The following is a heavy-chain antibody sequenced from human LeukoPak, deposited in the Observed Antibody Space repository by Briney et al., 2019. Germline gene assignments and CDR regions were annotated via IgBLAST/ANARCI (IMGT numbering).Heavy chain of an antibody. J-gene: IGHJ5*02. D-gene: IGHD6-19*01. V-gene: IGHV4-34*01. CDR3: ARHRDSSGWYRWVNWFDP. Sequence: KPSETLSLTCAVYGVSFSGYYWSWIRQPPGKGLEWIGEVNHSGSTNYNPSLKSRVTISVDTSKNQFSLKLSSVTAADTAVYYCARHRDSSGWYRWVNWFDPWGQGTLVTVSS. CDR1: GVSFSGYY. CDR2: VNHSGST.